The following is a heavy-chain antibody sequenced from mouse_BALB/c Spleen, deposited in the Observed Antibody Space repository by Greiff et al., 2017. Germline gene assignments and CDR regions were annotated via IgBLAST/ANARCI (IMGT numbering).Heavy chain of an antibody. CDR2: IDPANGNT. J-gene: IGHJ3*01. CDR3: ATGIAY. CDR1: GFNIKDTY. D-gene: IGHD4-1*01. V-gene: IGHV14-3*02. Sequence: VHVKQSGAELVKPGASVKLSCTASGFNIKDTYMHWVKQRPEQGLEWIGRIDPANGNTKYDPKFQGKATITADTSSNTAYLQLSSLTSEDTAVYYCATGIAYWGQGTLVTVSA.